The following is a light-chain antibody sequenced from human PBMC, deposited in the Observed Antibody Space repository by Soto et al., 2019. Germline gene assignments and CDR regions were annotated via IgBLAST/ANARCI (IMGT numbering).Light chain of an antibody. J-gene: IGKJ3*01. CDR3: QQYNNWPPVT. CDR1: QSVSIH. CDR2: GAS. Sequence: ETVMTQSPGTLSVSLGERATLSFRASQSVSIHLAWYQQKPGQAPRLLIYGASTRATGIPARFSGSGSGTEFTLTISSLQSEDFAVYFCQQYNNWPPVTFGPGTKVDIK. V-gene: IGKV3-15*01.